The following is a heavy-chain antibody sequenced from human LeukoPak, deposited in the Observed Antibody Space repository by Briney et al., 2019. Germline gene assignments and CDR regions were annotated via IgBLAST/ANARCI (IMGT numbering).Heavy chain of an antibody. D-gene: IGHD2-21*02. J-gene: IGHJ5*02. V-gene: IGHV1-2*02. Sequence: ASVKVSCKASGYTFTGHYMHWVRQAPGQGLEWMGWLNPNSDGTKYAQKFQGRVTMTGDTSISTAYMELSRLTSDDTAVYYCARGGYGVVVTAAWGFDPWGQGTLVTVSS. CDR3: ARGGYGVVVTAAWGFDP. CDR1: GYTFTGHY. CDR2: LNPNSDGT.